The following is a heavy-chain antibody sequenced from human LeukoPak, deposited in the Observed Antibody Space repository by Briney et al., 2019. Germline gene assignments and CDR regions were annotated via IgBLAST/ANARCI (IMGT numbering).Heavy chain of an antibody. V-gene: IGHV3-9*01. CDR3: AKARGAAAPFDY. J-gene: IGHJ4*02. CDR1: GFTFDDYA. CDR2: ISWNSGSI. D-gene: IGHD6-13*01. Sequence: GRSLRLSCAASGFTFDDYAMHWVRQAPGKGLERVSGISWNSGSIGYADSVKGRFTISRDNAKNSLYLQMNSLRAEDTALYYCAKARGAAAPFDYWGQGTLVTVSS.